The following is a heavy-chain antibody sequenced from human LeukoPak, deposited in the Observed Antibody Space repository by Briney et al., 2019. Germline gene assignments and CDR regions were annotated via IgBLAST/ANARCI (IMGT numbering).Heavy chain of an antibody. CDR1: GDSISSSNYY. CDR2: IFYSGTT. J-gene: IGHJ4*02. Sequence: PSETLSLTCTVSGDSISSSNYYWAWIRQPPGKGLEWIGSIFYSGTTYYSSSLKSRVTMSVDTSKSQFSLKLSSVTAADTAVYYCARYVWGSYPGLYYFDYWGQGTLVTVSS. D-gene: IGHD3-16*02. CDR3: ARYVWGSYPGLYYFDY. V-gene: IGHV4-39*07.